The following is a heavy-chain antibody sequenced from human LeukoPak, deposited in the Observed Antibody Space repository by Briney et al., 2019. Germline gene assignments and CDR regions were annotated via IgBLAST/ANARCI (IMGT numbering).Heavy chain of an antibody. D-gene: IGHD3-10*01. CDR3: AKELHGSGNYALDY. CDR1: GFTFSSCA. V-gene: IGHV3-23*01. CDR2: ISGSGGRP. J-gene: IGHJ4*02. Sequence: PGGSLRLSCAASGFTFSSCAMSWVRQAPGKGLEWVSAISGSGGRPYYADSVKGRFTISRDNSKNTLYLQMNSLRAEDTAVYFCAKELHGSGNYALDYWGQGTLVTVSS.